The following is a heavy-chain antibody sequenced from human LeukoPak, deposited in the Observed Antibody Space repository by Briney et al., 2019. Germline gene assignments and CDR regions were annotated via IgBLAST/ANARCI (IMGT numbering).Heavy chain of an antibody. CDR1: GFTSSGSA. CDR2: IRSKANSYAT. CDR3: TTRNPNAFDI. J-gene: IGHJ3*02. D-gene: IGHD2/OR15-2a*01. V-gene: IGHV3-73*01. Sequence: GGSLRLSRAASGFTSSGSAMHWVRQASGKGLEWVGRIRSKANSYATAYAASVKGRFTISRDDSKNTAYLQMNSLKTEDTAVYYCTTRNPNAFDIWGQGTMVTVSS.